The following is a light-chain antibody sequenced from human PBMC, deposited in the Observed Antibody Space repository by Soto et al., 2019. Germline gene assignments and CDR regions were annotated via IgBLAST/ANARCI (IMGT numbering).Light chain of an antibody. V-gene: IGKV3-20*01. Sequence: EIVLTQSPGTLSLSPGERATLSCRASQSVKSSYLAWYQQKPGQAPRLLIYGASSRATGIPDRFSGSGSGTDFTLTISRLEPEDYAVYYCLQYGSSLYTFGERTKLEIK. CDR1: QSVKSSY. CDR2: GAS. CDR3: LQYGSSLYT. J-gene: IGKJ2*01.